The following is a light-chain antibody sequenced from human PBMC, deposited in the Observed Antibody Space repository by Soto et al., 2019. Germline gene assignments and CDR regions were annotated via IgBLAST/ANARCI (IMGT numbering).Light chain of an antibody. V-gene: IGLV2-14*03. CDR2: NVS. Sequence: QSVLAQPASVSGSPGQSITISCTGTSSDVSGYNHVSWYQQYPGKVPKLLIYNVSHRPSGVSNRFSGSKSGNTASLTISGLQAEDEADYSCTSSTSGSLYVFGTGTKVTVL. CDR1: SSDVSGYNH. CDR3: TSSTSGSLYV. J-gene: IGLJ1*01.